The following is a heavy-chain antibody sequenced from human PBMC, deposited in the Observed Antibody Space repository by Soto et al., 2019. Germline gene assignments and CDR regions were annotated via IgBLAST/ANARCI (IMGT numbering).Heavy chain of an antibody. CDR2: KHHSGST. CDR3: AYSSGWWRLDV. D-gene: IGHD6-19*01. J-gene: IGHJ6*02. V-gene: IGHV4-4*02. Sequence: QVHLQESGPGLVKPSGTLSLTCGVSGGSINNGYWWTWVRQPPGKGLEWIGEKHHSGSTNYNLSLKSRVSIPLDTSKTQFALILSSVTAADTAVYYCAYSSGWWRLDVWGQGTTVTVSS. CDR1: GGSINNGYW.